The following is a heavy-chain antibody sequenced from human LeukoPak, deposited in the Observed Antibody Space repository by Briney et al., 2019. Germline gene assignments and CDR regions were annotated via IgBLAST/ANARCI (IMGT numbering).Heavy chain of an antibody. V-gene: IGHV4-39*07. CDR2: LFYTGNT. CDR1: GGSINTGDYY. D-gene: IGHD5/OR15-5a*01. CDR3: ARENIVSTRDFDY. Sequence: PSETLSLTCTVSGGSINTGDYYWTWIRQPPGKGLEWVGSLFYTGNTYYNPSLKTRVTISIDTSKNHFSLKLSSVTAADTDVYYCARENIVSTRDFDYWGQGNLVTVSS. J-gene: IGHJ4*02.